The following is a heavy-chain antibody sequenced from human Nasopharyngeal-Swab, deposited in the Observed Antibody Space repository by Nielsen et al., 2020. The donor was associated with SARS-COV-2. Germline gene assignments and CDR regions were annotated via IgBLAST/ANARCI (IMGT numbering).Heavy chain of an antibody. J-gene: IGHJ4*02. V-gene: IGHV1-46*01. CDR1: GYTFTNHF. CDR2: INPSGGSA. Sequence: ASVKVSCKASGYTFTNHFMHWVRQAPGQGLEWVGMINPSGGSAGYAQNFQGRVTVTRDTSTSTVYMELSSLSSEDTAVYYCARGYSYGLAYWGQGTLVTVSS. CDR3: ARGYSYGLAY. D-gene: IGHD5-18*01.